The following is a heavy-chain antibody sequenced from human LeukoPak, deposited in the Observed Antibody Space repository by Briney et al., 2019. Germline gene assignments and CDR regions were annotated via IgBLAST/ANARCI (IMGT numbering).Heavy chain of an antibody. CDR2: IYSGGGT. D-gene: IGHD1-26*01. CDR3: ASGSPPDY. J-gene: IGHJ4*02. CDR1: GFTVSSNL. Sequence: GGSLRLSCAASGFTVSSNLMSWVRQAPGRGLEWVSLIYSGGGTYHADSVKGRFTISRDNSKNTLYLQMNSLRAEDTAVYYCASGSPPDYRGQGTLVTVSS. V-gene: IGHV3-53*01.